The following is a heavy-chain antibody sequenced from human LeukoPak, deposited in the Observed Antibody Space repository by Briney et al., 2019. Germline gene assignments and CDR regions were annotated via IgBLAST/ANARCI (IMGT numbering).Heavy chain of an antibody. CDR1: RFTFNSYA. J-gene: IGHJ6*02. CDR3: ALGAHGQTPPYGMDV. CDR2: IGGSNGIT. V-gene: IGHV3-23*01. Sequence: GGSLRLSCAASRFTFNSYAMSWVRQAPGKGLEWVSVIGGSNGITFYVGSVKGRFTISRDNSKDTLYLQMNSLRAEDTALYYCALGAHGQTPPYGMDVWGQGTTVTVSS. D-gene: IGHD4-23*01.